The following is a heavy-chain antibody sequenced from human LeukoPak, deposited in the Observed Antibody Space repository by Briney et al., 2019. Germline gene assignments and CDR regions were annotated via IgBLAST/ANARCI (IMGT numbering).Heavy chain of an antibody. CDR3: AQYGSGSYTNRFDY. D-gene: IGHD3-10*01. V-gene: IGHV4-38-2*01. CDR1: GYSISSDYY. J-gene: IGHJ4*02. Sequence: SETLSLTCAVSGYSISSDYYWAWIRQPPGKGLEWIGTIYHSGNTYYNPSLKSRANISVDTSKNQFSLKLSSVTAADTAVYYCAQYGSGSYTNRFDYWGQGTLVTVSS. CDR2: IYHSGNT.